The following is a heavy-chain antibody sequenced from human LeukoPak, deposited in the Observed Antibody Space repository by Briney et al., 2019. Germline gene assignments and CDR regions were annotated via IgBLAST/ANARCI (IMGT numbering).Heavy chain of an antibody. CDR3: ARDLEGYCSSTSCYGWFDP. Sequence: PSETLSLTCTVSGGSISSYFWSWIRQPAGKGLEWIGRIYTSGSTNYNPSLRGRVTMSVDTSKNQFSLKLSSVTAADTAVYYCARDLEGYCSSTSCYGWFDPWGQGTLVTVSS. CDR2: IYTSGST. CDR1: GGSISSYF. J-gene: IGHJ5*02. V-gene: IGHV4-4*07. D-gene: IGHD2-2*01.